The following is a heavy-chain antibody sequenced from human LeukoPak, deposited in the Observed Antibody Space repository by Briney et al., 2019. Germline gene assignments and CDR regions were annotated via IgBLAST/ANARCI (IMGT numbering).Heavy chain of an antibody. Sequence: ASVKVSCKASGYTFTSYGISWVRQAPGQGLEWMGWISAYNGNTNYAQKLQGRVTMTTDTSTSTAYMELRSLRSDDTAVYYCAGSTSWYTGYYYYGMDVWGQGTTVTASS. CDR2: ISAYNGNT. CDR3: AGSTSWYTGYYYYGMDV. J-gene: IGHJ6*02. V-gene: IGHV1-18*01. CDR1: GYTFTSYG. D-gene: IGHD2-2*02.